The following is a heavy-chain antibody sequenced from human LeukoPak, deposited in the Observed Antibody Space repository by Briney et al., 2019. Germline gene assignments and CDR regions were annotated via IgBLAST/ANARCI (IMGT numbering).Heavy chain of an antibody. CDR2: ISYDGSNK. CDR1: GFTVSSNY. J-gene: IGHJ6*02. V-gene: IGHV3-30-3*01. Sequence: GGSLRLSCAATGFTVSSNYMTWVRQAPGKGLEWVAVISYDGSNKYYADSVKGRFTISRDNSKNTLYLQMNSLRAEDTAVYYCARDFSYYGMDVWGQGTTVTVSS. CDR3: ARDFSYYGMDV. D-gene: IGHD3-3*01.